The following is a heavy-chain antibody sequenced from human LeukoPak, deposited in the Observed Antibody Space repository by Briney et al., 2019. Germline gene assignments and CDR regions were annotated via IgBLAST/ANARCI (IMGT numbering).Heavy chain of an antibody. CDR1: GFTFSAYW. Sequence: GGSLRLSCAASGFTFSAYWMSWVRQAPGKGLEWVAFIRFDGGNKYYADSVKGRFTISSDNSKNTLYLQMNSLRAEDTAVYYCAETTPYYYYYIDVWGKGTPVTVSS. CDR3: AETTPYYYYYIDV. CDR2: IRFDGGNK. J-gene: IGHJ6*03. D-gene: IGHD4-11*01. V-gene: IGHV3-30*02.